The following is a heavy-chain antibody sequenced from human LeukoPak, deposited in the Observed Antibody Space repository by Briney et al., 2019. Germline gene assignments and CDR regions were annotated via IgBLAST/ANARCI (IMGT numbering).Heavy chain of an antibody. J-gene: IGHJ4*02. CDR3: AKVAGSSVYLGYFDY. V-gene: IGHV3-23*01. CDR1: GFSFNTYV. CDR2: ISTTGDKT. D-gene: IGHD3-22*01. Sequence: PGGYLRLSCAASGFSFNTYVVGWVRQAPGKGLKWISVISTTGDKTFYADSVKGRFTRSRDNSKSTLYLQMNSLRDEDAAVYYCAKVAGSSVYLGYFDYWGQGTRVTVSS.